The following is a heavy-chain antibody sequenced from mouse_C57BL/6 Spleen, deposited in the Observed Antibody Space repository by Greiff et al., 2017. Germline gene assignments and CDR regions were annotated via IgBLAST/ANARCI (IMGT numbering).Heavy chain of an antibody. D-gene: IGHD2-4*01. CDR3: EGCHYEYERGIDY. J-gene: IGHJ2*01. CDR1: GYTFTSSW. V-gene: IGHV1-64*01. Sequence: VQLQQPGAELVKPGASVKLSCKASGYTFTSSWMHWVKQRPGQGLEWIGMIHPNSGSTNYNEQFKSKATLTVDKSSSTAYMQLSSLTSANSAVYSCEGCHYEYERGIDYWGQGTTLTVSA. CDR2: IHPNSGST.